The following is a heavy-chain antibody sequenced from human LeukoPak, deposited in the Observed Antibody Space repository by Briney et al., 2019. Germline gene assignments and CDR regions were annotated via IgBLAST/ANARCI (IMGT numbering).Heavy chain of an antibody. CDR1: GFTFSSYD. CDR2: IGTAGDT. Sequence: GGSLRLSCAASGFTFSSYDMHWVRQATGKGLEWVSAIGTAGDTYYPRSVKGRFTISRENAKNSLYLQMNSLRAGDTAVYYCARGMSHGVRGVIFWFDPWGQGTLVTVSS. CDR3: ARGMSHGVRGVIFWFDP. V-gene: IGHV3-13*01. D-gene: IGHD3-10*01. J-gene: IGHJ5*02.